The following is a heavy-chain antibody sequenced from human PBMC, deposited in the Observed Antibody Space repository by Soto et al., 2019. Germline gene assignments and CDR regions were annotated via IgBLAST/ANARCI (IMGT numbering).Heavy chain of an antibody. CDR2: FDPENTDT. Sequence: QVQMVQSGAEVKKPGASVKVSCKVSGCRLIELSMHWVRQAPGKGLEWMGGFDPENTDTTYAQKFQGRVIMTEDISSDTAHMELSSLRSEDTATYFCATGGFFPLKNFDSWGQGTLVTVSS. J-gene: IGHJ4*02. CDR3: ATGGFFPLKNFDS. D-gene: IGHD2-15*01. V-gene: IGHV1-24*01. CDR1: GCRLIELS.